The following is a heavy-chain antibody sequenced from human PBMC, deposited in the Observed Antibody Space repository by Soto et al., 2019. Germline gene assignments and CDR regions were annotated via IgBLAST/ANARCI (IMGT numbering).Heavy chain of an antibody. CDR2: INLNSGDT. D-gene: IGHD2-15*01. Sequence: QVQLVQSGAEVKEPGASVKVSCKASGYTFTGYFMHWVRQAPGQGLEWMGWINLNSGDTNYAQTFQGRVTMIRDTSTSTAYMELNRLTSDDTAVYYCARDAISVLTPYFDYWGQGTLVTVSS. V-gene: IGHV1-2*02. J-gene: IGHJ4*02. CDR3: ARDAISVLTPYFDY. CDR1: GYTFTGYF.